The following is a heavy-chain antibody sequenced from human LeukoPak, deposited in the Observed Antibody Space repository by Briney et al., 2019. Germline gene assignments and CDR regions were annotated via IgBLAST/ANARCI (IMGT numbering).Heavy chain of an antibody. V-gene: IGHV3-23*01. J-gene: IGHJ3*01. Sequence: GGSLRLSCAGSGFTFSNYAMSWVRQAPGKGLQWVSVISGNGDTTYYADSVKGRFTISRDNSKNTLYLQMNSLRAEDTAIYSCAKDYRGSGYFFDVWGQGTMVAVSS. D-gene: IGHD3-3*01. CDR3: AKDYRGSGYFFDV. CDR2: ISGNGDTT. CDR1: GFTFSNYA.